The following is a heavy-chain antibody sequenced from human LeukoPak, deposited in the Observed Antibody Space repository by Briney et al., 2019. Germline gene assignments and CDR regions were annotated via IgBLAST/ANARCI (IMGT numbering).Heavy chain of an antibody. Sequence: GGSLRLSCAASGFTFSIYAMSWVRQAPGKGLEWVSAISATDSRPYYADSVKGRFTISRDNSKSTLYLQLNGLRGEDTAIYYCAKDLSYGFDYWGQGTLVTASS. CDR3: AKDLSYGFDY. CDR2: ISATDSRP. J-gene: IGHJ4*02. CDR1: GFTFSIYA. V-gene: IGHV3-23*01. D-gene: IGHD5-18*01.